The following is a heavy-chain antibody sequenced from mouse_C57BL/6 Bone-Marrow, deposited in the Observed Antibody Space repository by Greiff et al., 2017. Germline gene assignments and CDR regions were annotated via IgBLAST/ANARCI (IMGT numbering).Heavy chain of an antibody. Sequence: VQLQQPGAELVKPGASVKLSCKASGYTFSSYWMHWVKQRPGKGLEWIGMIHPNGGSTNYNEKFKSKATLTVDKSYSTVYMQLSSLTSEDSAVYYCASRVLRSYDCDYWGQGTTLTVSS. D-gene: IGHD1-1*01. CDR3: ASRVLRSYDCDY. CDR1: GYTFSSYW. CDR2: IHPNGGST. J-gene: IGHJ2*01. V-gene: IGHV1-64*01.